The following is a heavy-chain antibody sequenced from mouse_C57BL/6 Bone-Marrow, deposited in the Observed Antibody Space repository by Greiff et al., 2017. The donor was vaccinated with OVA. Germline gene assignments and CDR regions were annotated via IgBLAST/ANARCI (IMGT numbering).Heavy chain of an antibody. CDR1: GYTFTSYG. D-gene: IGHD1-1*01. CDR2: IYPRSGNT. CDR3: ARGPCSSYYAMDY. J-gene: IGHJ4*01. Sequence: VQLQQSGAELARPGASVKLSCKASGYTFTSYGISWVKQRTGQGLEWIGEIYPRSGNTYYNEKFKGKATLPADNSYSTAYMELRNVTSEDSAVYFCARGPCSSYYAMDYCGRGTAVTVSA. V-gene: IGHV1-81*01.